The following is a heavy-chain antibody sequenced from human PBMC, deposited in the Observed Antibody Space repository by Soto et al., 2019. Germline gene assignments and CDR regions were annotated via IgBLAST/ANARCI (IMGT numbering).Heavy chain of an antibody. CDR2: IYYSGST. CDR3: ARGFGGYYPDPGYYFDY. D-gene: IGHD3-22*01. V-gene: IGHV4-30-4*01. J-gene: IGHJ4*02. CDR1: GGSISIGVYY. Sequence: SETLSLTCTVSGGSISIGVYYWSWIRQPPGKGLEWIGYIYYSGSTYYNPSLKSRVTISVDTSKNQFSLKLSSVTAADTAVYYCARGFGGYYPDPGYYFDYWGQGTLVTVSS.